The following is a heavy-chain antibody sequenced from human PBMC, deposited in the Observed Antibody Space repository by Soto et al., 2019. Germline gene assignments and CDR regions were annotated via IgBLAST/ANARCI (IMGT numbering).Heavy chain of an antibody. V-gene: IGHV3-23*01. CDR3: AKDYRVRRVEMATFPPSEFDY. CDR2: ISGSGGST. J-gene: IGHJ4*02. Sequence: GGSLRLSCAASGFTFSSYAMSWVRQAPGKGLEWVSAISGSGGSTYYADSVKGRFTISRDNSKNTLYLQMNSLRAEDTAVYYCAKDYRVRRVEMATFPPSEFDYWGQGTLVTVSS. D-gene: IGHD5-12*01. CDR1: GFTFSSYA.